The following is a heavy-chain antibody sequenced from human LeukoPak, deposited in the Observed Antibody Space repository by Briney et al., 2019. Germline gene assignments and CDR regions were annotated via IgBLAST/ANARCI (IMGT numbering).Heavy chain of an antibody. Sequence: SETLSLTCTVSGGSISSSSYYWGWIRQPPGKGLEWIGSIYYSGSTYYNPSLKSRVTISVDTSKNQFSLKLSSVTAADTAVYFCARTVASPVFEAFDIWGQGTMVTVSS. CDR3: ARTVASPVFEAFDI. D-gene: IGHD6-13*01. CDR1: GGSISSSSYY. V-gene: IGHV4-39*07. CDR2: IYYSGST. J-gene: IGHJ3*02.